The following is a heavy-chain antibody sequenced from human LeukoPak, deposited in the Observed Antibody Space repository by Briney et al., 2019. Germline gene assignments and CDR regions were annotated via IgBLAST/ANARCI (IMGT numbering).Heavy chain of an antibody. CDR3: ARDTPGGYDFWWFDP. CDR2: NTYFGSA. D-gene: IGHD5-12*01. V-gene: IGHV4-61*01. Sequence: MASETLSLTCTVSGGPVSSNSNYWSWIRQPPGKGLEWIGYNTYFGSASYNPSLKSRVTISVDTSKNQFSLKLSSVTAADTAVYYCARDTPGGYDFWWFDPWGQGTLVTVSS. CDR1: GGPVSSNSNY. J-gene: IGHJ5*02.